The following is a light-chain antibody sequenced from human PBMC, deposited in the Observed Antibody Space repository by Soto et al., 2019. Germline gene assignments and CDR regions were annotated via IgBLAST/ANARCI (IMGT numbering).Light chain of an antibody. J-gene: IGLJ3*02. V-gene: IGLV2-14*01. CDR2: EVT. CDR1: SSDIGGYNY. Sequence: QSGLTQPASVSLSPGHSITISCTGTSSDIGGYNYVSWFQQHPGKAPKLMIYEVTNRPSGVSNRFSGSKSGNTASLTISGLQAEDEADYYCTSYTSTSSTLVFGGGT. CDR3: TSYTSTSSTLV.